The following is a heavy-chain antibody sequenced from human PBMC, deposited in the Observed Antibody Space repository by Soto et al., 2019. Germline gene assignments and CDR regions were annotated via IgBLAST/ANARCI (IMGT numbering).Heavy chain of an antibody. V-gene: IGHV4-30-2*02. D-gene: IGHD6-13*01. CDR2: ISHTGGT. Sequence: SETLSLTCAVSGGSIISGGYSWTWIRQPPGKGLEWIGYISHTGGTYYKSSLKSRVAISVDTSKSQFSLKLSSVTAADTAVYYCARDMGIAAAGTKRGLFDPWGQGTLVTVSS. J-gene: IGHJ5*02. CDR3: ARDMGIAAAGTKRGLFDP. CDR1: GGSIISGGYS.